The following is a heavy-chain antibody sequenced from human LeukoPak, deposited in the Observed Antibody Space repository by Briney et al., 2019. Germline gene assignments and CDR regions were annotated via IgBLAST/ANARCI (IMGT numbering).Heavy chain of an antibody. Sequence: HPGGSLRLSCAASGFTFSSYGMHWVRQAPGKGLEWVAVIWYDGSNKYYADSVKGRFTISRDNSKNTLYLQMNSLRAEDTAVYCCARARVDGGNFIDNWGQGTLVTVSS. CDR2: IWYDGSNK. J-gene: IGHJ4*02. CDR3: ARARVDGGNFIDN. V-gene: IGHV3-33*01. CDR1: GFTFSSYG. D-gene: IGHD4-23*01.